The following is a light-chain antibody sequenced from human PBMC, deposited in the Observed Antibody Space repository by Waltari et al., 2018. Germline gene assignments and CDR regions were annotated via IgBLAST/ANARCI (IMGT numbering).Light chain of an antibody. CDR2: GNS. V-gene: IGLV1-40*01. CDR3: QSYDSSLTVVV. Sequence: QSVLTQSPSVSRAPGQGVTISCTGRRSNIGPNYVHWYQQLPGAAPKLLIYGNSNRPSGVPDRFSGSKSGTSASLAITGLQAEDEADYFCQSYDSSLTVVVFGGRTKLTVL. CDR1: RSNIGPNY. J-gene: IGLJ3*02.